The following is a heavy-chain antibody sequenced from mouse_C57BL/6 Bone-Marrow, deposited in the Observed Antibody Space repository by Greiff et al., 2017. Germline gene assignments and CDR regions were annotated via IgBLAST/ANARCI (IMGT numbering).Heavy chain of an antibody. Sequence: VQLQQPGAELVKPGASVKMSCKASGYTFTTYPIEWMKQNHGKSLEWIGNFHPYDDDTKYNEKFKGKATLTVEKSSSTVYLELSRLTSDDSAVYDCARGGNYGGYYFDYWGQGTTLTVSS. V-gene: IGHV1-47*01. D-gene: IGHD2-1*01. CDR3: ARGGNYGGYYFDY. CDR2: FHPYDDDT. CDR1: GYTFTTYP. J-gene: IGHJ2*01.